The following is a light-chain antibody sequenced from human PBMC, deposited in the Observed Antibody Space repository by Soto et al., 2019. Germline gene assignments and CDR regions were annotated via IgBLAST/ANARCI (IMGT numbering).Light chain of an antibody. V-gene: IGKV3-20*01. J-gene: IGKJ2*01. CDR2: AAS. CDR1: QSISSSY. CDR3: QLYGDWPPET. Sequence: EIVLTQSPGTLSLSPGEGGTLSCRASQSISSSYLAWYQQKPGQSPRLLIYAASSRATGIPDRFSGSGSGTDFTLTISRLEPEDFAVYYCQLYGDWPPETFGQGTKLEI.